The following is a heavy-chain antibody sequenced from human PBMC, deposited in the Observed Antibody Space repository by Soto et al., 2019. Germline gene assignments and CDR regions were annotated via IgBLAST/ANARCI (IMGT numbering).Heavy chain of an antibody. D-gene: IGHD4-4*01. CDR1: GFTFSSYA. CDR2: ISGSGGST. CDR3: AKGEGSTASHSVYYYYGMDV. Sequence: PGGSLRLSCAASGFTFSSYAMIWVRQAPGKGLEWVSAISGSGGSTYYADSVKGRFTISRDNSKNTLYLQMNSLRAEDTAVYYCAKGEGSTASHSVYYYYGMDVWGQGTTVTVSS. J-gene: IGHJ6*02. V-gene: IGHV3-23*01.